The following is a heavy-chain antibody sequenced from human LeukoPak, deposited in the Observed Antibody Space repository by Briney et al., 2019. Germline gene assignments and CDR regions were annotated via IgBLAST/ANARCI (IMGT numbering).Heavy chain of an antibody. V-gene: IGHV4-39*01. Sequence: PSETLSLTCTVSGGSISSSGYYWGWVRQPPGKGLEWIGTIYYGGDTYYNPSLKSRVTISVDTSKNQFSLKLSSVTAADTAVYYCATPGRYDSSGYYYRLFDDWGQGTLVTVSS. D-gene: IGHD3-22*01. J-gene: IGHJ4*02. CDR1: GGSISSSGYY. CDR2: IYYGGDT. CDR3: ATPGRYDSSGYYYRLFDD.